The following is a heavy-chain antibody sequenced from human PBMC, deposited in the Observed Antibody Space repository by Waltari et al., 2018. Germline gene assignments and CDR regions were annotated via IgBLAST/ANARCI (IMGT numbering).Heavy chain of an antibody. D-gene: IGHD3-16*01. V-gene: IGHV4-39*01. CDR2: ISYTVAT. CDR3: ATYVGASIGTAAFDV. J-gene: IGHJ3*01. Sequence: AWFAQPPGRGLTWAATISYTVATYNNPSLKSRVTISGDTSKNQFSLKLNSVTAADTAVYYCATYVGASIGTAAFDVWGQGTMVTVSS.